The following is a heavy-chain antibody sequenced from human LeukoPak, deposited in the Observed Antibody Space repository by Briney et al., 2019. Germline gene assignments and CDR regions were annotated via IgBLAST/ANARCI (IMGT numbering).Heavy chain of an antibody. CDR3: ARGDILTGYYPYYYYGMDV. V-gene: IGHV1-69*13. CDR2: IIPIFGTA. CDR1: GGTFSSYA. D-gene: IGHD3-9*01. J-gene: IGHJ6*02. Sequence: EASVKVSCKASGGTFSSYAISWVRQAPGQGLEWMGGIIPIFGTANYAQKFQGRVTITADVSTSTAYMELSSLRSEDTAVYYCARGDILTGYYPYYYYGMDVWGQGTTVTVSS.